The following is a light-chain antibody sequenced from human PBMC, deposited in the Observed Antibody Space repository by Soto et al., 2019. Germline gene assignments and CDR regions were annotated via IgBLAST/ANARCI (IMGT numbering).Light chain of an antibody. CDR3: AAWDDSLNGHV. Sequence: QSVLTQPPSASGTPGQRVTISCSGSSSNLGGNTLSWYQQFPGTAPKLLIYTNNQRPSGVPDRFSGSKSDTSASLAISALQSEDEAHYYCAAWDDSLNGHVFGTGTKLTVL. CDR1: SSNLGGNT. J-gene: IGLJ1*01. CDR2: TNN. V-gene: IGLV1-44*01.